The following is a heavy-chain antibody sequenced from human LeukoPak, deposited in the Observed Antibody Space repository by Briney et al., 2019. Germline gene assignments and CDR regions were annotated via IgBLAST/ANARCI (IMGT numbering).Heavy chain of an antibody. CDR2: ISSSNI. J-gene: IGHJ4*02. CDR3: ARDGRKQLVVDY. CDR1: GFTFSSYS. D-gene: IGHD6-6*01. V-gene: IGHV3-48*01. Sequence: GGSLRLSCAASGFTFSSYSMSWVRQAPGKGLEWVSYISSSNIYYADSVKGRFTISRDNGKNSLYLQMNSLRAEDTAVYYCARDGRKQLVVDYWGQGTLVTFSS.